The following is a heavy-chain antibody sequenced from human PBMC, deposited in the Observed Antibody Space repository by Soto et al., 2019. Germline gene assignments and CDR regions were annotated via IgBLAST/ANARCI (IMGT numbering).Heavy chain of an antibody. V-gene: IGHV4-34*01. D-gene: IGHD3-9*01. CDR1: GGSLSGYY. J-gene: IGHJ6*03. CDR3: ASYHFLDLWTGSRHYMDV. CDR2: INHSGTA. Sequence: QVHLEQWGAGLLNPSETLSLTCAVYGGSLSGYYWSWVRQSPGKVLEWIGEINHSGTANYNPSLKTRVTISADTSKHQFSLRLTSVTAADSAVYYCASYHFLDLWTGSRHYMDVWGRGTPVTVSS.